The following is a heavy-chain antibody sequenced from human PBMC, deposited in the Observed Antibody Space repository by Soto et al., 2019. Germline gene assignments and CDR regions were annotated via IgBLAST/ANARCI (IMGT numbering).Heavy chain of an antibody. CDR2: ISSSSATI. D-gene: IGHD1-7*01. V-gene: IGHV3-48*01. CDR1: GFTSSNYT. J-gene: IGHJ6*03. Sequence: GGSLRLSCAASGFTSSNYTMHWVRQAPGKGPEWLSSISSSSATIHSADSVKGRFTISRDNAKSALDLQMNSLRADDTAVYSCARVLTGGTSRYYYYCMDVWGKGTTVSVSS. CDR3: ARVLTGGTSRYYYYCMDV.